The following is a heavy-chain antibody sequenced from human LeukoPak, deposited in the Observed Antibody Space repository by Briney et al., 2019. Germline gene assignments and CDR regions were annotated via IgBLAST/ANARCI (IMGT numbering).Heavy chain of an antibody. J-gene: IGHJ4*02. D-gene: IGHD2-15*01. V-gene: IGHV3-53*01. Sequence: GSLRLSCAASGFIFNNAWMNWVRQAPGKGREWVSVIYSGGSTYYADSVKGRFTISRDNSKNTLYLQMNSLRAEDTAVYYCARTEGYCSGGSCYARYFDYWGQGTLVTVPS. CDR3: ARTEGYCSGGSCYARYFDY. CDR1: GFIFNNAW. CDR2: IYSGGST.